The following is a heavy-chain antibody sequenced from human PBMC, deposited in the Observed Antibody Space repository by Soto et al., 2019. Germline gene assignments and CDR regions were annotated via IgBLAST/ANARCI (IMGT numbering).Heavy chain of an antibody. Sequence: ASVKVSCKASGYTFSTYYMHWVRQAPGHGLEWMGMINPTGGSTTYTQQFQGRLTMTRDTSTSTVYMELSSLRSEDTAIYYCARGELSNYGPRRDAWGQGTLVTVSS. D-gene: IGHD3-10*01. CDR3: ARGELSNYGPRRDA. J-gene: IGHJ5*02. V-gene: IGHV1-46*01. CDR1: GYTFSTYY. CDR2: INPTGGST.